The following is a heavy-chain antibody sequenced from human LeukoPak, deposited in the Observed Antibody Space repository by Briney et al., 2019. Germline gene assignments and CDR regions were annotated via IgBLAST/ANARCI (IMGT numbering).Heavy chain of an antibody. CDR2: IHSGGNT. V-gene: IGHV3-53*01. CDR3: ARGDIVVVPTAVGSWDY. J-gene: IGHJ4*02. Sequence: GGSLRLSCAASGFTVSSNYMSWVRQAPGKGLEWVSVIHSGGNTFYADSMKGRFTISRDNSKNTLYLQMNSLRAEDTAVYYCARGDIVVVPTAVGSWDYWGQGTLVTVSS. D-gene: IGHD2-2*01. CDR1: GFTVSSNY.